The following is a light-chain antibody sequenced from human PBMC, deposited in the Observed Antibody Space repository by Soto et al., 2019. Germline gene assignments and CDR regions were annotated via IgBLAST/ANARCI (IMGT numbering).Light chain of an antibody. CDR2: GNN. CDR1: SSNIGADYN. J-gene: IGLJ2*01. CDR3: QSYDTGLRGMI. Sequence: QSVLTQPPSVSGAPGQRVTISCTGTSSNIGADYNVHWYRQLPGTAPKLLIYGNNHRPSGVPDRFSGSKSGPSASLAITGLQTEDAADYYCQSYDTGLRGMIFGGGTQLTVL. V-gene: IGLV1-40*01.